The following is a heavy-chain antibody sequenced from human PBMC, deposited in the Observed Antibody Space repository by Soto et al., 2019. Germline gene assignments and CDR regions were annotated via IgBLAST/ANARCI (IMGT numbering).Heavy chain of an antibody. D-gene: IGHD2-21*01. CDR2: ISGSGSP. CDR3: AREVSGVQAFDY. V-gene: IGHV4-4*02. CDR1: GGSISSSDW. J-gene: IGHJ4*02. Sequence: QLQLQESGPGLVKPSGTLSLTCAVSGGSISSSDWWNWVRQPPGKGLEWIGEISGSGSPNYNPSLKSRVTISIDKAKKYFSLKLDSVTAADTAVYYCAREVSGVQAFDYWGQGTLVTVSS.